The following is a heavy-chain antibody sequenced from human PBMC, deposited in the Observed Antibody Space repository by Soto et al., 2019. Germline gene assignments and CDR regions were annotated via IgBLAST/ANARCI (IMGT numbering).Heavy chain of an antibody. D-gene: IGHD6-19*01. CDR2: ISGSGGST. CDR1: GFTFSSYA. J-gene: IGHJ4*02. V-gene: IGHV3-23*01. Sequence: GGSLRLSCAASGFTFSSYAMSWVRQAPGKGLEWVSAISGSGGSTYYADSVKGRFTISRDNSKNTLYLQMNSLRAEDTAVYYCAKVGGSGWTGYYFDYWGQGTLVTVSS. CDR3: AKVGGSGWTGYYFDY.